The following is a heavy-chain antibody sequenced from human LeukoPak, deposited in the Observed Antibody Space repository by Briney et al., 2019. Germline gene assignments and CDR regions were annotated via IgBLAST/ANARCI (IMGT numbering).Heavy chain of an antibody. CDR3: ASLLTYYYDSSGYSV. V-gene: IGHV1-24*01. J-gene: IGHJ4*02. CDR2: FDPEDGET. Sequence: GASVKVSCKVSGYTLTELSMHWVRQAPGKGLEWMGGFDPEDGETIYAQKFQGRVTITADESTSTAYMELSSLRSEDTAVYYCASLLTYYYDSSGYSVWGQGTLVTVSS. CDR1: GYTLTELS. D-gene: IGHD3-22*01.